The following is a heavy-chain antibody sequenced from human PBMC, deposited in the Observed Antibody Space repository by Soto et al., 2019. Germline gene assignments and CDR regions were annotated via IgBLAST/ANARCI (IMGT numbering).Heavy chain of an antibody. CDR2: MNPNSGYA. Sequence: QVPLVQSGAEVKKPGASVKVSCKASGCICIRSDFTWVRQAPGQGHEWMGCMNPNSGYAGYGEKFQGRITMTRNTSISTAYIELSSMTAEDPAVYLWARGVVVRGVLRRLDPWGQGTLVTVSA. V-gene: IGHV1-8*01. CDR3: ARGVVVRGVLRRLDP. CDR1: GCICIRSD. D-gene: IGHD2-21*01. J-gene: IGHJ5*02.